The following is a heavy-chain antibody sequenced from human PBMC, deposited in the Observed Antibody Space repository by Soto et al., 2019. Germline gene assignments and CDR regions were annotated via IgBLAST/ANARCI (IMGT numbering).Heavy chain of an antibody. CDR3: ATAYCGGDCYPDY. Sequence: GGSLRLSCAASGFTFSSYSMNWVRQAPGKGLEWVSYISSSSSTIYYADSVKGRFTISRDNAKNSLYLQMNSLRAEDTAVYYCATAYCGGDCYPDYWGQGTLVTVSS. CDR1: GFTFSSYS. D-gene: IGHD2-21*01. J-gene: IGHJ4*02. CDR2: ISSSSSTI. V-gene: IGHV3-48*01.